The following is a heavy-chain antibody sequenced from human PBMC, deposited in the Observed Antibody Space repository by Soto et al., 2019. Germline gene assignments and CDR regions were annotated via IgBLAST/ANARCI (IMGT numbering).Heavy chain of an antibody. Sequence: PGGSLRLSCAASGFTFSTYSMNWVRQAPGKGLEWVSSISSSSTIYYADSVKGRFTISRDNSKNTLYLQMNSLRAEDTAVYYCAKEPIPVYYYYGMDVWGQGTTVTVSS. J-gene: IGHJ6*02. V-gene: IGHV3-48*01. CDR2: ISSSSTI. CDR1: GFTFSTYS. CDR3: AKEPIPVYYYYGMDV.